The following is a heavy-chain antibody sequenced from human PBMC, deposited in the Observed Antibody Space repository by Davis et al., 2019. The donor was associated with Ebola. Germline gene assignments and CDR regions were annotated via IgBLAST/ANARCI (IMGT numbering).Heavy chain of an antibody. CDR2: ISYDGSNK. D-gene: IGHD2-2*01. J-gene: IGHJ6*03. V-gene: IGHV3-30*18. CDR1: KFTFSSYA. Sequence: GESLKISCAASKFTFSSYAMHWVRQAPGKGLEWVAVISYDGSNKLYADSVKGRFTISRDNSKNTLYLQMNSLRAEDTAVYYCAKGANIVVVPAAMHYMDVWGKGTTVTVSS. CDR3: AKGANIVVVPAAMHYMDV.